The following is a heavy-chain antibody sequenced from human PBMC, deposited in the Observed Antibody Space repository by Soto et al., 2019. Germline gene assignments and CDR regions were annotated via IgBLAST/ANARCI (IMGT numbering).Heavy chain of an antibody. V-gene: IGHV3-11*06. CDR2: IVVVGAQK. CDR1: GFIFNDYY. J-gene: IGHJ4*02. D-gene: IGHD4-17*01. CDR3: ARYAAEVTTFFDH. Sequence: VQLVESGGGLVKPGGSLTLSCAASGFIFNDYYMSWIRQAPGKGLEWLSNIVVVGAQKKYADAGKGRFTISRDNAKKSLYLEMHSLRAEDTAVYYCARYAAEVTTFFDHWGQGTLVTVSS.